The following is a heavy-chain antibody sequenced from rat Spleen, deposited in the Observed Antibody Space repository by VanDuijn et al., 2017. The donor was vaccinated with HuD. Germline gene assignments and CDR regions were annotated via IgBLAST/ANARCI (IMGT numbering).Heavy chain of an antibody. CDR1: GFTFSNYD. Sequence: EVQLVESGGGLVQPGRSMKLSCAASGFTFSNYDMAWVRQAPPKGLEWVASISFDGSRTFFRDSVKGRFTISRDNAQNTLSLQMDSLRSEDTATYDCATENDWFAYWGQGTLVTVSS. CDR2: ISFDGSRT. CDR3: ATENDWFAY. J-gene: IGHJ3*01. V-gene: IGHV5-20*01.